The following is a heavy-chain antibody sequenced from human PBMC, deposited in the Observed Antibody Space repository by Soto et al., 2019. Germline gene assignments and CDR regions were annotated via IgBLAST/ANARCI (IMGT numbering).Heavy chain of an antibody. V-gene: IGHV3-23*01. CDR2: ISGSGGST. CDR1: GFTFSSYA. J-gene: IGHJ5*02. Sequence: EGQLLESGGGWVQPGGSLRLSCAASGFTFSSYAMSWVRQAPGKGLEWVSAISGSGGSTYYAASVKGRFTISRDNSKNTLYMQMNSLRAEDTAVYYCAKAGWIAVAGIWFDPWGQGTLVTVSS. D-gene: IGHD6-19*01. CDR3: AKAGWIAVAGIWFDP.